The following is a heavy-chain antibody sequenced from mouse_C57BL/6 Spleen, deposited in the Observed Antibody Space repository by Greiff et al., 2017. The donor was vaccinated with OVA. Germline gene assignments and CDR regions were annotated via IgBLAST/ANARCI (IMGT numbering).Heavy chain of an antibody. CDR1: GYTFTSYN. D-gene: IGHD2-4*01. Sequence: LQQSGAELVRPGASVKMSCKASGYTFTSYNMHWVKQTPRQGLEWIGAIYPGNGDTSYNQKFKGKATLTVDKSSSTAYMHLSSLTSEDSAVYFCARDDYDETGAWFAYWGQGTLVTVSA. J-gene: IGHJ3*01. CDR3: ARDDYDETGAWFAY. V-gene: IGHV1-12*01. CDR2: IYPGNGDT.